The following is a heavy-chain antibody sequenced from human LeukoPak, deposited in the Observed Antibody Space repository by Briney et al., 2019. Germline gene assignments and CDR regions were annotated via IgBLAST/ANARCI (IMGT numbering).Heavy chain of an antibody. Sequence: PGGSLRLSWAASGFIFSSYGMHWVRQAPGKGLEWVAVISYDGSNKYYADSVKGRFTISRDNSKNTLYLQMNSLRAEDTAVYYCAKDPSYGYYVGYFDYWGQGTLVTVSS. J-gene: IGHJ4*02. CDR1: GFIFSSYG. D-gene: IGHD4-17*01. CDR3: AKDPSYGYYVGYFDY. V-gene: IGHV3-30*18. CDR2: ISYDGSNK.